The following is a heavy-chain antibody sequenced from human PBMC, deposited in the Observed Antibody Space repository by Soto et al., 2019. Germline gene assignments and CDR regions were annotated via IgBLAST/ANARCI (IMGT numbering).Heavy chain of an antibody. CDR3: TGGPPNWGFDS. D-gene: IGHD7-27*01. CDR2: MSPKTANT. J-gene: IGHJ5*01. Sequence: ASVKVSCKASGYTFPSYDINWVRQTAGQGLEWMGWMSPKTANTGYAQKFQDRVTMTRSTSISTAYMELSSLTSEDTAVYYCTGGPPNWGFDSWGQGTPVTAPQ. CDR1: GYTFPSYD. V-gene: IGHV1-8*01.